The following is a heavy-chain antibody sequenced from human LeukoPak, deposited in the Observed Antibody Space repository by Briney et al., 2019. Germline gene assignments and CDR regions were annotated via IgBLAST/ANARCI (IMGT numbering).Heavy chain of an antibody. D-gene: IGHD1-20*01. CDR3: ARLYNWNHAGDY. J-gene: IGHJ4*02. V-gene: IGHV4-39*01. CDR2: IYYSGST. CDR1: GGSISSSSYY. Sequence: PSETLSLTCTVSGGSISSSSYYWGWIRQPPGKGLEWIGSIYYSGSTYYNPSLKSRVTISVDTSKNQFSLKLSSVTAADTAVYYCARLYNWNHAGDYWGQGTLVTVSS.